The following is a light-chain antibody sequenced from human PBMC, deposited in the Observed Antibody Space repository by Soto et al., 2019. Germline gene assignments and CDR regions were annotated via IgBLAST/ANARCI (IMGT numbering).Light chain of an antibody. CDR3: QQYNNWPPWT. CDR1: QSVSNN. Sequence: EIVLTQSPGTLSLSPGEIATLSCRASQSVSNNYLAWYQQKPGQAPRLLIYGASTRATGIPARFSGSGSGTEFTLTISSLQSEDFAVYYCQQYNNWPPWTFGQGTKVDIK. J-gene: IGKJ1*01. CDR2: GAS. V-gene: IGKV3-15*01.